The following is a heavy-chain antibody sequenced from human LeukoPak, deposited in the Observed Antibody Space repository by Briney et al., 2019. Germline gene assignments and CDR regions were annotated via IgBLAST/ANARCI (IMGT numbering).Heavy chain of an antibody. CDR2: IYSGGST. Sequence: PGGSLRLSCAASGFTVSSNYMSWVRQAPGKGLEWVSVIYSGGSTYYADSVKGRFTISRDNSKNTLYLQMNSLRAEDTAVYYCASSPYGDYGDFDYWGRGTLVTVSS. D-gene: IGHD4-17*01. CDR3: ASSPYGDYGDFDY. V-gene: IGHV3-66*01. CDR1: GFTVSSNY. J-gene: IGHJ4*02.